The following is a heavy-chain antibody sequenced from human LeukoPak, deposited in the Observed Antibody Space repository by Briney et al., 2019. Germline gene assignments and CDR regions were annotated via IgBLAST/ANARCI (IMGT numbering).Heavy chain of an antibody. Sequence: SETVSLTCAVYGGSFSGYYWSWTRQPPGKGLEWIGEINHSGSTNYNPSLKSRVTISVDTSKNQFSLKLSSVTAADTAVYYCARGKARDLVGAPNGMDVWGQESTDSVSS. D-gene: IGHD1-26*01. V-gene: IGHV4-34*01. CDR2: INHSGST. CDR3: ARGKARDLVGAPNGMDV. CDR1: GGSFSGYY. J-gene: IGHJ6*02.